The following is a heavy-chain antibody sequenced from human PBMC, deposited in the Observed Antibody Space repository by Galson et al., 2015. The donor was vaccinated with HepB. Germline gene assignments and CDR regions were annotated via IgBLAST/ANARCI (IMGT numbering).Heavy chain of an antibody. Sequence: SLRLSCAASGFTFSNYAMSWVRQAPGKGLEWVSVISGRGGSRYYADSVKGRFTISRDNFKNTVYLQMNRSRVEDTAVYHCARGTTSGRSPPADYWHFDLWGPGTLVTVSS. CDR1: GFTFSNYA. V-gene: IGHV3-23*01. D-gene: IGHD1-26*01. CDR3: ARGTTSGRSPPADYWHFDL. J-gene: IGHJ2*01. CDR2: ISGRGGSR.